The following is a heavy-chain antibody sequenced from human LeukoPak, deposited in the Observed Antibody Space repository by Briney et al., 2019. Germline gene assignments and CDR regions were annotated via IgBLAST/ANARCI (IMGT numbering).Heavy chain of an antibody. CDR1: GFAFSSVA. V-gene: IGHV3-74*01. CDR3: ARGGPIDY. CDR2: INSDGSTT. J-gene: IGHJ4*02. Sequence: PGGSLRLSCAASGFAFSSVAMTWVRQAPGKGLVWVSRINSDGSTTSYVDSVKGRFTISRDNAKSTLYLQMNSLRAEDTAVYYCARGGPIDYWGQGTLVTVSS.